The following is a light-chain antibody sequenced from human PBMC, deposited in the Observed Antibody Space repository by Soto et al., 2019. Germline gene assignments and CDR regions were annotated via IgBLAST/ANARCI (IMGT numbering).Light chain of an antibody. CDR1: QSISSW. J-gene: IGKJ3*01. V-gene: IGKV1-5*01. CDR2: DAS. CDR3: QQYNSYSLT. Sequence: DIQMTQSPSTLSASVGDRVTITCRASQSISSWLAWYQQKPGKAPKLLIYDASSLESGVPSRFSGSGSGTDFTLTISRLQPDDFAAYYCQQYNSYSLTFGHGTKVDIK.